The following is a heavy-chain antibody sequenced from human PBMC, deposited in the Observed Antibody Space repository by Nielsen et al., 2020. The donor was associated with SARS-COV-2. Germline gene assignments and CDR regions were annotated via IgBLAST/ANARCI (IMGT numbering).Heavy chain of an antibody. D-gene: IGHD4-17*01. V-gene: IGHV7-4-1*02. CDR3: ARSSYGDPIYYYYGMDV. J-gene: IGHJ6*02. CDR2: INTNTGNP. Sequence: WVRQAPGQGLEWMGWINTNTGNPTYAQGFTGRFVFSLDTSVSTAYLQISSLKAEDTAVYYCARSSYGDPIYYYYGMDVWGQGTTVTVSS.